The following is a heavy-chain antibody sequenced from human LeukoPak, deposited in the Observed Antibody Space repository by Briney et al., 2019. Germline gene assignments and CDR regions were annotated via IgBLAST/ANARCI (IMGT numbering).Heavy chain of an antibody. Sequence: ASVKVSCKASGGTFSSYAISWVRQAPGQGLEWMGGIIPIFGTANYAQKFQGRVTTTADKSTSTAYMELSSLRSEDTAVYYCAREVPSRDYYYYYMDVWGKGTTVTVSS. CDR1: GGTFSSYA. CDR2: IIPIFGTA. CDR3: AREVPSRDYYYYYMDV. J-gene: IGHJ6*03. V-gene: IGHV1-69*06.